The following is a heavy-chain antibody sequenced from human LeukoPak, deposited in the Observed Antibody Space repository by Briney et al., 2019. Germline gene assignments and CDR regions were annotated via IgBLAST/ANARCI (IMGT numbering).Heavy chain of an antibody. Sequence: TSETLSLXCAVYGGSFSGYYWSWIRQPPGKGLEWIGEINHSGSTNYNPSLKSRVTISVDTSKNQFSLKLSSVTAADTAVYYCARAPYCGGDCYAFFDYWGQGTLVTVSS. CDR1: GGSFSGYY. CDR2: INHSGST. V-gene: IGHV4-34*01. D-gene: IGHD2-21*01. CDR3: ARAPYCGGDCYAFFDY. J-gene: IGHJ4*02.